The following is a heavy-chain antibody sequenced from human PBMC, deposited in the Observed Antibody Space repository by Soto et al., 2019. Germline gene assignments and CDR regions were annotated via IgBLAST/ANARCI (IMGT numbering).Heavy chain of an antibody. D-gene: IGHD3-22*01. CDR1: VASISSGGYY. V-gene: IGHV4-31*03. CDR2: IYYSGST. Sequence: QVQLQESGPGLVKPSQTLSLTCTVSVASISSGGYYWSWIRQHPGEGLEWIGYIYYSGSTSYNPSLKSRVTISVDTSKNHFSRKLSSVTDADTAVYYCARESKYDTSGYPPWFAPWGQGTLVTVSS. CDR3: ARESKYDTSGYPPWFAP. J-gene: IGHJ5*02.